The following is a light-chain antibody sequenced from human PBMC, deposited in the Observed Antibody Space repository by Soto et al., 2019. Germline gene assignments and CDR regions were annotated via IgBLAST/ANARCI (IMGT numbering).Light chain of an antibody. V-gene: IGKV1-39*01. J-gene: IGKJ5*01. Sequence: DIQMTQSPSSLSASVGDRFTITCRASQSISSYLNWYQQKPGKXTXXLIYAASSLQGGVPSRFSGRGSGTEVTLTISSLQPEDVATYYCQQSYITRITFGQGNDWRL. CDR2: AAS. CDR3: QQSYITRIT. CDR1: QSISSY.